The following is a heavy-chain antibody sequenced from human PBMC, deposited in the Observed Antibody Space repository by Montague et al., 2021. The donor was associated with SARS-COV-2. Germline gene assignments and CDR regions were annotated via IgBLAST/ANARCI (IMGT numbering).Heavy chain of an antibody. CDR3: ARNEEGYGYFDL. J-gene: IGHJ2*01. V-gene: IGHV4-39*01. CDR2: IYYTGST. CDR1: GGSISSTDHF. Sequence: SETLPFTCTVSGGSISSTDHFWGWIRQPPGKGLEWIGGIYYTGSTFYTPSLKSRVTISVDTSKNEFSLKLISVTATDTAVYYCARNEEGYGYFDLWGRGTLVTVSS. D-gene: IGHD1-1*01.